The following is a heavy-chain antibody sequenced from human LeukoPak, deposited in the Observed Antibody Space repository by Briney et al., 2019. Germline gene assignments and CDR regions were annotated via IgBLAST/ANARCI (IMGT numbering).Heavy chain of an antibody. Sequence: GGSLRLSCAASGFTLSSYWMTWVRQAPGKGLEWVANIREDGSEKYYVDSVKGRFTISRDNTKNSLYLQMNSLRAEDTAVYYCARDSETLMVRGVITPYYSDYWAREPWSPSPQ. D-gene: IGHD3-10*01. J-gene: IGHJ4*02. CDR3: ARDSETLMVRGVITPYYSDY. V-gene: IGHV3-7*03. CDR1: GFTLSSYW. CDR2: IREDGSEK.